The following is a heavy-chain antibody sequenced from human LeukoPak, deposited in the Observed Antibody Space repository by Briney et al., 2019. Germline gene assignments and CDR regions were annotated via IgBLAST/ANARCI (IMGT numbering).Heavy chain of an antibody. CDR3: ARQYPEPGIAVAGTLDY. D-gene: IGHD6-19*01. CDR2: INHSGST. J-gene: IGHJ4*02. Sequence: SETLSLTCAVYGGSFSGYYWSWIRQPPGKGLEWIGEINHSGSTNYNPSLKSRVTISVDTSKNQFSLKLSSVTAADTAVNYCARQYPEPGIAVAGTLDYWGQGTLVTVSS. CDR1: GGSFSGYY. V-gene: IGHV4-34*01.